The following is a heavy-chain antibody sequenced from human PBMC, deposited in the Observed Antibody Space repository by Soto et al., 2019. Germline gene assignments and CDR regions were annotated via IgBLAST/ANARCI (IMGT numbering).Heavy chain of an antibody. CDR3: ARDIYELPEGAGIRHLFDP. J-gene: IGHJ5*02. V-gene: IGHV1-18*04. CDR1: GYSFNNYG. Sequence: VLLEQSGPEVKKPGASVNVSCKASGYSFNNYGLAWVRQAPGQGLEWLGWIGPYNLNANYAQKFQGRVTVTTDSSTRTAYMELRSLRSDDTAVYYCARDIYELPEGAGIRHLFDPLGQGTLVTVSS. D-gene: IGHD6-13*01. CDR2: IGPYNLNA.